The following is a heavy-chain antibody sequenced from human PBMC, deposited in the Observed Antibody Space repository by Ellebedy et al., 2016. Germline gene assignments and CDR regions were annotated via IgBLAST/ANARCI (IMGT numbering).Heavy chain of an antibody. D-gene: IGHD2-2*01. CDR3: ARELASTYYFDY. V-gene: IGHV1-46*01. J-gene: IGHJ4*02. Sequence: QRFQGRVPITRDTSTSTVYMELSSLRSEDTAVYYCARELASTYYFDYWGQGTLVTVSS.